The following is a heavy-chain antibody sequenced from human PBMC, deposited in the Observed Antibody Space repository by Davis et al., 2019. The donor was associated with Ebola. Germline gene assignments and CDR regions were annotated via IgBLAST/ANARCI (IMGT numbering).Heavy chain of an antibody. V-gene: IGHV4-34*01. J-gene: IGHJ6*02. CDR3: ASGAIFGVVRYYFYGMDV. D-gene: IGHD3-3*01. Sequence: GSLRLSCAVYGGSFSGYYWSWIRQPPGKGLEWIGEINHSGSTNYNPSLKSRVTISVDTSKNQFSLKLSSVTAADTAVYYRASGAIFGVVRYYFYGMDVWGQGTTVTVSS. CDR1: GGSFSGYY. CDR2: INHSGST.